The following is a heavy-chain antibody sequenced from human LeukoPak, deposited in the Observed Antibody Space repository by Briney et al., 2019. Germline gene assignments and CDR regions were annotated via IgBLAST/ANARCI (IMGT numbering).Heavy chain of an antibody. CDR3: ARDLSHDSSWNINS. D-gene: IGHD6-13*01. J-gene: IGHJ5*02. Sequence: GGSLRLSCAASGFTFSSYSMNWVRQAPGKGLEWVSSISSSSGYIYYADSVKGRFTISRDNAKNSLYLQMNSLRVEDTAIYYCARDLSHDSSWNINSWGQGTLVTVSS. V-gene: IGHV3-21*04. CDR2: ISSSSGYI. CDR1: GFTFSSYS.